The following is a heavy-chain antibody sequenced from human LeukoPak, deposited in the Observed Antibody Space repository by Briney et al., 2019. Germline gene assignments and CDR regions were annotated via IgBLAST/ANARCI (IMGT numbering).Heavy chain of an antibody. CDR2: INHSGST. D-gene: IGHD3-10*01. J-gene: IGHJ4*02. Sequence: SETLSLTCAVYGGSFSGYHWSWIRQPPGKGLEWIGEINHSGSTNYNPSLKSRVTISVDTSKNQFSLKLSSVTAADTAVYYCAREGNSGVRGVKVDYWGQGTLVTVSS. V-gene: IGHV4-34*01. CDR1: GGSFSGYH. CDR3: AREGNSGVRGVKVDY.